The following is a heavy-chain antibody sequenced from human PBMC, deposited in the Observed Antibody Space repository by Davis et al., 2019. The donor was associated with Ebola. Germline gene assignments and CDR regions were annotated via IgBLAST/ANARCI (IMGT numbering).Heavy chain of an antibody. CDR2: INPNSGGT. V-gene: IGHV1-2*06. CDR1: GYTFTGYY. D-gene: IGHD3-3*02. Sequence: AASVKVSCKGSGYTFTGYYMHWVRQAPGQGLEWMGRINPNSGGTNYAQKFQGRVTMTRDTSISTAYMELSRLRSDDTAVYYCARSAFLYNWFDPWGQGTLVTVSS. CDR3: ARSAFLYNWFDP. J-gene: IGHJ5*02.